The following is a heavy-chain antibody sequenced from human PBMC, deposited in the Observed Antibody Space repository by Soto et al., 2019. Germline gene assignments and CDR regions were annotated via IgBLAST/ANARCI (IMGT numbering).Heavy chain of an antibody. Sequence: QVQLVQSGAEEKKPGASVKVSCKASGYTFTSYAMHWVRQAPGQRLEWMGWINAGNGNTKYSQKFQGRVTITRDTSASTGYMELSSLRSEDTAVYYCARSRGWYVWFDRWGQGTLVTVSS. V-gene: IGHV1-3*05. CDR2: INAGNGNT. CDR3: ARSRGWYVWFDR. J-gene: IGHJ5*02. CDR1: GYTFTSYA. D-gene: IGHD6-13*01.